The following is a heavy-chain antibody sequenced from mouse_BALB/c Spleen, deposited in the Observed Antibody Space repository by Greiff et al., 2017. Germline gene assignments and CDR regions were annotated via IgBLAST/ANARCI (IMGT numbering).Heavy chain of an antibody. CDR1: GYSFTGYN. CDR3: ARGGGREAWFAY. CDR2: IDPYYGGT. J-gene: IGHJ3*01. Sequence: VQLKQSGPELEKPGASVKISCKASGYSFTGYNMNWVKQSNGKSLEWIGNIDPYYGGTSYNQKFKGKATLTADKSSSTAYMQLSSLTSEDSAVYFCARGGGREAWFAYWGQGTLVTVSA. V-gene: IGHV1-39*01.